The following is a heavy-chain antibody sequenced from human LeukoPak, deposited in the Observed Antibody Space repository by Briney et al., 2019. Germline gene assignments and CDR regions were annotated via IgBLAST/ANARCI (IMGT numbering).Heavy chain of an antibody. J-gene: IGHJ6*03. Sequence: PGGSLRLSCAASGFTFDDYAMLWVRQAPGKGLEWVSLISWDGGSTYYADSVKGRFTISRDNSKNSLYLQMNSLRAEDTALYYCAKDYGVTTPYYYMDVWGKGTTVTVSS. D-gene: IGHD4-17*01. V-gene: IGHV3-43D*03. CDR3: AKDYGVTTPYYYMDV. CDR1: GFTFDDYA. CDR2: ISWDGGST.